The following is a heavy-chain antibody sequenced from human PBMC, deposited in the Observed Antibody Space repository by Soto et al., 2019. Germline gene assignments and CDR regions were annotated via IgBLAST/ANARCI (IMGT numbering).Heavy chain of an antibody. CDR1: GFTFSSYA. CDR3: AKNYGGNTAYGMDV. J-gene: IGHJ6*02. Sequence: GESLKISCAASGFTFSSYAMSWVRQAPGKGLEWVSAISGSGGSTYYADSVKGRFTISRDNSKNTLYLQMNSLRAEDTAVYYCAKNYGGNTAYGMDVWGQGTTVTVSS. V-gene: IGHV3-23*01. CDR2: ISGSGGST. D-gene: IGHD4-17*01.